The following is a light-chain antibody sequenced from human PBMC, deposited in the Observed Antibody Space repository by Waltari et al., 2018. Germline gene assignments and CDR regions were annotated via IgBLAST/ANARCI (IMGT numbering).Light chain of an antibody. J-gene: IGKJ1*01. V-gene: IGKV3-20*01. CDR3: QQYDSSPGT. Sequence: EVVLTQSPGTLSLSAGESVTLSCRASQVVSSNFLAWYQQKRGQAPRLFIYGASNRATGIPDRFSGSGSGTDFTLTISRLEPEDVAVYYCQQYDSSPGTFGQGTKVEI. CDR1: QVVSSNF. CDR2: GAS.